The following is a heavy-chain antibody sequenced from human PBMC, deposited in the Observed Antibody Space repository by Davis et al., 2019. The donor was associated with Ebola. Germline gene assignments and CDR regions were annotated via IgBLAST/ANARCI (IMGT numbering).Heavy chain of an antibody. Sequence: HTGGSLRLSCAASGFTFSSYWMHWVRQAPGKGLVWVSRINSDGSSTSYADSVKGRFTISRDNAKNSLYLQMNSLRAEDTAVYYCARESMVQGDWYYGMDVWGQGTTVTVSS. V-gene: IGHV3-74*01. CDR1: GFTFSSYW. CDR3: ARESMVQGDWYYGMDV. CDR2: INSDGSST. J-gene: IGHJ6*02. D-gene: IGHD3-10*01.